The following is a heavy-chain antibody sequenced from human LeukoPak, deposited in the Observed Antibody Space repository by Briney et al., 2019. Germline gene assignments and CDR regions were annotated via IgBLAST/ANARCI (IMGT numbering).Heavy chain of an antibody. CDR1: GYAPTELS. V-gene: IGHV1-24*01. D-gene: IGHD3-3*01. CDR2: FDPEDGET. CDR3: AISSLGASIDY. J-gene: IGHJ4*02. Sequence: ASVKVSCKVSGYAPTELSMHWVRQAPGKGLEWVGGFDPEDGETIYAQKFQGRVTMTEDTSTDTAYMELSSLRSEDTAVYYCAISSLGASIDYWGQGTLVTVSS.